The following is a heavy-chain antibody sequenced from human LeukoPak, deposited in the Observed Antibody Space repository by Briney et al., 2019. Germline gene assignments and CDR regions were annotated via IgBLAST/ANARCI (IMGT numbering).Heavy chain of an antibody. CDR1: GGSISSGGYY. D-gene: IGHD2-2*01. J-gene: IGHJ5*02. Sequence: SETLSFTCTVSGGSISSGGYYWSWIRQHPGKGLEWIGYIYYSGSTYYNPSLKSRVTISVDTSKNQFSLKLSSVTAADTAVYYCARGGTRQLLFRNWFDPWGQGTLVTVSS. V-gene: IGHV4-31*03. CDR3: ARGGTRQLLFRNWFDP. CDR2: IYYSGST.